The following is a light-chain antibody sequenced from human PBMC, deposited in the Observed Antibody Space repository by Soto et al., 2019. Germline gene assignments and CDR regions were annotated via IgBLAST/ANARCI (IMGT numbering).Light chain of an antibody. CDR2: GAS. V-gene: IGKV3-20*01. J-gene: IGKJ1*01. CDR3: QQYGSSPPT. CDR1: QSVSSNY. Sequence: EIVLTQSTGTLSLSPGERATLSCRASQSVSSNYLAWYQRKPGQAPRLLIYGASNRATDIPNRFSGSGSGTDFTLTITRLEPEDFVVYYCQQYGSSPPTFGQGTKVEI.